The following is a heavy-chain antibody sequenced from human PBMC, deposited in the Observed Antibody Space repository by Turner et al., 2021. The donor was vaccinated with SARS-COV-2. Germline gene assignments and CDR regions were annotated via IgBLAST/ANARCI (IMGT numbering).Heavy chain of an antibody. CDR3: ARGRGGSSGCFLIDY. D-gene: IGHD6-19*01. CDR1: GFTFSNHG. V-gene: IGHV3-33*01. Sequence: QVQLVESGGGVVQPGRSLRLSCEASGFTFSNHGMHWARQAPGKGLEWVTIIWNDGSNKYYTDSVRGRFTISRDNSKNTLYLQMNSLRAEDTAVYYCARGRGGSSGCFLIDYWGQGTLVTVSS. CDR2: IWNDGSNK. J-gene: IGHJ4*02.